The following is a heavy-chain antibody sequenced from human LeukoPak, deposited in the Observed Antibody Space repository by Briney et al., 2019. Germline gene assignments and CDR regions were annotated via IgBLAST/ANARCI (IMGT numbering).Heavy chain of an antibody. CDR1: GFTFSSYS. D-gene: IGHD3-16*01. Sequence: GGSLRLSCAASGFTFSSYSMNWVRQAPGKGLEWVSSISSSSSYIYYADSVKGRFTISRDNAKNSLYLQMNSLRAEDTAVYYCARDPSEEWGIPSAFDIWGQGTMVTVSS. CDR2: ISSSSSYI. J-gene: IGHJ3*02. CDR3: ARDPSEEWGIPSAFDI. V-gene: IGHV3-21*01.